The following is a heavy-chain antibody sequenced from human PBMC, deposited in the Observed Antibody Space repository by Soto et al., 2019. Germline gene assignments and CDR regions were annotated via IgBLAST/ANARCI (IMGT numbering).Heavy chain of an antibody. J-gene: IGHJ6*02. CDR3: ARGNYYGSGSYYLNYYYYGMDV. CDR1: GGSISSGDYY. V-gene: IGHV4-30-4*01. CDR2: IYYSGST. Sequence: PSETLSLTGTVSGGSISSGDYYWSWMRQPPGKCLEWIGYIYYSGSTYYNPSLESRVTISVDTSKNQFSLKLSSVTAADTAVYYCARGNYYGSGSYYLNYYYYGMDVWGQGTTVTVSS. D-gene: IGHD3-10*01.